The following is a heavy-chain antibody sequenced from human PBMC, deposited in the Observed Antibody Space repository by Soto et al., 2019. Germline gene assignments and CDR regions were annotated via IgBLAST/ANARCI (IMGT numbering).Heavy chain of an antibody. Sequence: PSETLSLTCDVSGYSMTSGFYWGWIRQTPGKGLEWIGSVYHSGATYYNPSLQSRVSISVGTSKSQFSLKLISATAADTGTYYCARERSFARPAGWFEPWGQGTQVTVSS. CDR1: GYSMTSGFY. J-gene: IGHJ5*02. CDR2: VYHSGAT. CDR3: ARERSFARPAGWFEP. D-gene: IGHD6-13*01. V-gene: IGHV4-38-2*02.